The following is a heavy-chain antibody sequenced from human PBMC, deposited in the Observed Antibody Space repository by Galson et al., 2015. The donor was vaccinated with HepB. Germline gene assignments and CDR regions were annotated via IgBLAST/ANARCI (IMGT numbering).Heavy chain of an antibody. CDR3: ASLFCDHIRCYAFDR. D-gene: IGHD2-21*01. J-gene: IGHJ3*02. CDR1: GFIFSRYW. CDR2: IKHDGSEK. V-gene: IGHV3-7*01. Sequence: SLRLSCAASGFIFSRYWMSWVRQAPGKGPEWVANIKHDGSEKFYVDSVKGRFTISRDNGKNSLYLQMNTLRAEDTAVYYCASLFCDHIRCYAFDRWGQGTMVTVSS.